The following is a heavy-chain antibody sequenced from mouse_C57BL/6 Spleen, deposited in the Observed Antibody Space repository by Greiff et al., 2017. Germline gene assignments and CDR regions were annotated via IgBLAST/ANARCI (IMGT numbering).Heavy chain of an antibody. D-gene: IGHD2-1*01. J-gene: IGHJ2*01. CDR3: ARGGYYGNSYYFDY. CDR1: GYTFTDYY. V-gene: IGHV1-76*01. Sequence: QVQLQQSGAELVRPGASVKLSCKASGYTFTDYYINWVKQRPGQGLEWIARIYPGSGNTYYNEKFKGKATLTAEKSSSTAYMQLSSLTSEDSAVYFCARGGYYGNSYYFDYWGKGTTLTVSS. CDR2: IYPGSGNT.